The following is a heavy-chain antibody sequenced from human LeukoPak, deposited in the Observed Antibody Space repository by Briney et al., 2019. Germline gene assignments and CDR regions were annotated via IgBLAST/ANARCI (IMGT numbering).Heavy chain of an antibody. J-gene: IGHJ4*02. CDR2: ISSSGSTI. V-gene: IGHV3-48*03. Sequence: GGSLRLSCAASGFTFSSYEMNWVRQAPGKGLEWVSYISSSGSTIYYADSVKGRFTISRDNSKNTLYLQMNSLRAEDTAVYYCARAPRSGGWDYYFDYWGQGTLVTVSS. D-gene: IGHD6-19*01. CDR1: GFTFSSYE. CDR3: ARAPRSGGWDYYFDY.